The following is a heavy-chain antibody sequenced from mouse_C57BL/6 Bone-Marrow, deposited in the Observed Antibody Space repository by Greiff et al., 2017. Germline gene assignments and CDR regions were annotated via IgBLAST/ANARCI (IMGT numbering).Heavy chain of an antibody. D-gene: IGHD2-3*01. V-gene: IGHV1-54*01. CDR2: INPGSGGT. Sequence: QVQLKQSGAELVRPGTSVKVSCKASGYAFTNYLIEWVKQRPGQGLEWIGVINPGSGGTNYNEKFKGKVTLTADKSSSTAYMQLSSLTSEDSAVYFCARIYPWFAYWGQGTLVTVSA. CDR3: ARIYPWFAY. CDR1: GYAFTNYL. J-gene: IGHJ3*01.